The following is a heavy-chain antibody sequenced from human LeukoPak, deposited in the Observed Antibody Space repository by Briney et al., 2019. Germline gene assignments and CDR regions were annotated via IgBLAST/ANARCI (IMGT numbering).Heavy chain of an antibody. CDR3: ARGTRAGSYYSDY. D-gene: IGHD3-10*01. J-gene: IGHJ4*02. Sequence: VASVKVSCKAPGGTSSSYATSRGRQAPGQGLGWMGRIFPILGIANYAQKFQGRVTITADKSTSTAYMELSSLRSEDTAVYYCARGTRAGSYYSDYWGQGTLVTVSS. V-gene: IGHV1-69*04. CDR2: IFPILGIA. CDR1: GGTSSSYA.